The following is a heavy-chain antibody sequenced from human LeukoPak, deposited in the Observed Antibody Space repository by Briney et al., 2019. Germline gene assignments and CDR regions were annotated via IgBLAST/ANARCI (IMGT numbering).Heavy chain of an antibody. CDR1: GFSFSGHW. D-gene: IGHD6-6*01. J-gene: IGHJ4*02. CDR3: ARGPNSNWSGLDF. Sequence: GGSLRLSCIASGFSFSGHWMHWARQLPGKGRVWVSRISPTGSTTSYADSVKGRFTVSRDNAKNTLYLQVNNLRAEDTAVYYCARGPNSNWSGLDFWGQGTLLTVSS. CDR2: ISPTGSTT. V-gene: IGHV3-74*01.